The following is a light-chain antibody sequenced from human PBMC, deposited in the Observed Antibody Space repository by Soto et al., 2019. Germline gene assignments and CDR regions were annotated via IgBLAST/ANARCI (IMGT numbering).Light chain of an antibody. CDR3: QTWGTGIHVV. CDR2: LNSDGSH. CDR1: SGHRSYA. J-gene: IGLJ2*01. Sequence: QLVLTQSPSASASLGASVKLTCTLSSGHRSYAIAWHQQQPEKGPRFLMKLNSDGSHRKGDGIPDRFSGSSSGAERYLTISSLQSEDEADYYCQTWGTGIHVVFGGGTQLTVL. V-gene: IGLV4-69*01.